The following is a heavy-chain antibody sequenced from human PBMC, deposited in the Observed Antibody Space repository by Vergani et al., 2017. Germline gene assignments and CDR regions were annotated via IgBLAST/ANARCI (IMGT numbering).Heavy chain of an antibody. J-gene: IGHJ4*02. CDR1: GGSFSGYY. Sequence: QVQLQQWGAGLLKPSETLSLTCAVYGGSFSGYYWSWIRQPPGKGLEWIGEINHSGSTNYNPSLKSRVTISVDTSKNQFSLSLSSVTAADTAVYYCARYLGDKSGYCDYWGQGTLVTVSS. D-gene: IGHD3-22*01. V-gene: IGHV4-34*01. CDR2: INHSGST. CDR3: ARYLGDKSGYCDY.